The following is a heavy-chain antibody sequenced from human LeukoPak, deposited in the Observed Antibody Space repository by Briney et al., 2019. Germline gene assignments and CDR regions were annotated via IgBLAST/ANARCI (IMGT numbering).Heavy chain of an antibody. D-gene: IGHD3-10*01. CDR3: ARDSSGSTVGYFDY. CDR2: ISYDGSNT. Sequence: GGSLRLSCAASGFTFSSYTMHWVRQAPGKGLEWVAVISYDGSNTYYIDSVKGRFTISRDNSKNTLYLQMNSLSTEDTAVYYCARDSSGSTVGYFDYWGQGALVIVSS. CDR1: GFTFSSYT. J-gene: IGHJ4*02. V-gene: IGHV3-30-3*01.